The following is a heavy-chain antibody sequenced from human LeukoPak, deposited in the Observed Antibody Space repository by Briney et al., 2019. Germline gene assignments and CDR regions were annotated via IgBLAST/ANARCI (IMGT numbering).Heavy chain of an antibody. V-gene: IGHV3-30*18. J-gene: IGHJ4*02. CDR3: AKDLRSGSNYGFFDY. Sequence: PGGSLRLSCAASGFTFSNYGMHWVRQAPGKGLEWMAVISSDGSNKYYADSVKGRFTISRDNSKSTLYLQMNSLRAEDTAIYYCAKDLRSGSNYGFFDYWGQGTLVTVSS. CDR1: GFTFSNYG. CDR2: ISSDGSNK. D-gene: IGHD3-10*01.